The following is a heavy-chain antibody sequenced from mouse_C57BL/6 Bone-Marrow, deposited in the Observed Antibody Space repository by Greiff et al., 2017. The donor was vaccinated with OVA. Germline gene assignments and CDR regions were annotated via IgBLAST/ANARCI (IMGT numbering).Heavy chain of an antibody. CDR2: ISNGGGST. CDR1: GFTFSDYY. CDR3: ARLGFAY. V-gene: IGHV5-12*01. Sequence: DVQLVESGGGLVQPGGSLKLSCAASGFTFSDYYMYWVRQTPEKRLEWVAYISNGGGSTYYPDTVKGRFTISRDNAKNTLYLQMSRLKSEDTAMYYCARLGFAYWGQGTLVTVSA. J-gene: IGHJ3*01.